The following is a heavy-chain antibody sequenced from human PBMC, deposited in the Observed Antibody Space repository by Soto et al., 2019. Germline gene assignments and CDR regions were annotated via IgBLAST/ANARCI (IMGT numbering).Heavy chain of an antibody. CDR1: GFSLSTGGMG. CDR2: IYWDGDR. D-gene: IGHD2-21*02. V-gene: IGHV2-5*02. Sequence: SGPTLVNPTQTLTLTCTFSGFSLSTGGMGVGWIRQPPGKALEWLALIYWDGDRRYRPSLMSRLTIAKDTSKNQVALTMTNMDPVDTATYYCVHSRCGGDCLQSYSSHYYYGMDIWGQGTTVTVS. CDR3: VHSRCGGDCLQSYSSHYYYGMDI. J-gene: IGHJ6*02.